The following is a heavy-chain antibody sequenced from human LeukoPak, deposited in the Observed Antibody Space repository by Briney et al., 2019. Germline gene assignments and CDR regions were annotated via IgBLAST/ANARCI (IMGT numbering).Heavy chain of an antibody. J-gene: IGHJ4*02. Sequence: SETLSLTCTVSGGSISSYYWSWIRQPPGKGLEWIGYIYYSGSTNYNPSLKSRVTISVDTSKNQFSLKLSSVTAADTAVYYCARSQGIGYFDYWGQGTLVAVSS. CDR2: IYYSGST. V-gene: IGHV4-59*01. CDR3: ARSQGIGYFDY. D-gene: IGHD2-21*01. CDR1: GGSISSYY.